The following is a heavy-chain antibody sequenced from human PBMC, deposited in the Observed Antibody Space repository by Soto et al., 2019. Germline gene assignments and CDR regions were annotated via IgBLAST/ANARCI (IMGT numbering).Heavy chain of an antibody. V-gene: IGHV3-23*01. CDR3: ARIRGYWYGLDF. J-gene: IGHJ6*02. CDR2: ITGTGGNT. Sequence: EVQLLESGGGLVQPGGSLRLSCAASGFPLSTYGMTWVRQAPGKGLEWVSAITGTGGNTYYVDSVKGRFTSSRDNSKNMLYLQVNSLRVEDTAVYYCARIRGYWYGLDFWGQGTTVTGSS. CDR1: GFPLSTYG.